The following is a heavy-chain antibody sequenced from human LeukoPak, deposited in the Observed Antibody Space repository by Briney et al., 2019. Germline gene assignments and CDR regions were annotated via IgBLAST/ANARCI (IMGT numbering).Heavy chain of an antibody. D-gene: IGHD6-19*01. J-gene: IGHJ4*02. V-gene: IGHV1-69*06. CDR1: GGTFSSYA. Sequence: AASVKVSCKASGGTFSSYAISWVRQAPGQGLEWMGGIIPIFGTTNYAQKFQDRVTITADKSTSTAYMELSSLRSEDTAVYYCARDRAQQWLVLWGQGTLVTVSS. CDR3: ARDRAQQWLVL. CDR2: IIPIFGTT.